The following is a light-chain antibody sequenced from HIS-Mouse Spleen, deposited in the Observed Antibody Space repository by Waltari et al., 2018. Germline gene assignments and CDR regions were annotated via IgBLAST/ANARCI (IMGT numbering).Light chain of an antibody. CDR2: GAS. J-gene: IGKJ2*01. Sequence: EIVMTQSPATLSVSPGERATLSFRASQSVSSNLAWYQQKPGQAPRLLIYGASTRATGSPARFSGSGSGTEFTLTISSLQSEDFAVYYCQQYNNWPPYTFGQGTKLEIK. CDR3: QQYNNWPPYT. V-gene: IGKV3-15*01. CDR1: QSVSSN.